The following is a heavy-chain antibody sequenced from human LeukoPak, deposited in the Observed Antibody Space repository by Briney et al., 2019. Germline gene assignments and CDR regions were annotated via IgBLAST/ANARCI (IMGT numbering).Heavy chain of an antibody. D-gene: IGHD1-7*01. J-gene: IGHJ4*02. V-gene: IGHV4-30-2*01. CDR2: IYHSGST. CDR3: ARINWNYDFYFDY. Sequence: KPSETLSLTCTVSGGSISSGGYYWSWIRQPPGKGLEWIGYIYHSGSTYYNPSLKSRVTISVDRSKNQFSLKLSSVTAADTAVYYCARINWNYDFYFDYWGQGTLVTVSS. CDR1: GGSISSGGYY.